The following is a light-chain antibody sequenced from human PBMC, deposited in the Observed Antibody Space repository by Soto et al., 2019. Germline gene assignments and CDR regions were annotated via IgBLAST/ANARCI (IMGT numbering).Light chain of an antibody. CDR2: EVN. CDR3: ASYTSSSTSVI. V-gene: IGLV2-14*01. J-gene: IGLJ2*01. CDR1: SSDVGGYSY. Sequence: QSVLTQPPSASGSPGQSVAISCTGTSSDVGGYSYVSWYQQHPGKAPKLMIYEVNKRPSGISSRFSGSKSGNTASLTISGLQAEDEADYYCASYTSSSTSVIFGRGTKLTVL.